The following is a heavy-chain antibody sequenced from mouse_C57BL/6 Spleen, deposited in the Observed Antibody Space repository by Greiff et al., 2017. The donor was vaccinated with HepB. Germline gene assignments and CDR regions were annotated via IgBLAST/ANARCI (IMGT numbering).Heavy chain of an antibody. Sequence: EVKLVESGGGLVQPGGSLSLSCAASGFTFTDYYMSWVRQPPGKALEWLGFIRNKANGYTTEYSASVKGRFTISRDNSQSILYLQMNALRAEDSATYYCARTLRLDVWGTGTTVTVSS. CDR1: GFTFTDYY. V-gene: IGHV7-3*01. CDR3: ARTLRLDV. J-gene: IGHJ1*03. D-gene: IGHD1-2*01. CDR2: IRNKANGYTT.